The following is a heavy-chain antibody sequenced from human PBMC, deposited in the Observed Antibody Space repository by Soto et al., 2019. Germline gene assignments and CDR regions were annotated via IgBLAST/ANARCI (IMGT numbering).Heavy chain of an antibody. Sequence: QLTLKESGPTLVKPTQTLTLTCAFSGFSLNTGAVGVGWIRQPPGRALEWLALIYRDDDKRYSPSLKSRLTITKDTSKHQVVLTMTNIDPVDTATYYGAPRLGDSRSGGTFDYWGQGTLVTVSS. CDR2: IYRDDDK. CDR1: GFSLNTGAVG. J-gene: IGHJ4*02. CDR3: APRLGDSRSGGTFDY. V-gene: IGHV2-5*02. D-gene: IGHD6-6*01.